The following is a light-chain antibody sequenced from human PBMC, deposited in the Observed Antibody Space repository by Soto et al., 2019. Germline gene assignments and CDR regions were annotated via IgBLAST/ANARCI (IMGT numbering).Light chain of an antibody. V-gene: IGLV1-44*01. CDR1: NSNIGSNS. Sequence: QAVVTQPPSASGTPGQRVTISCSGTNSNIGSNSVHWYQQLPGTAPKLLIFSNNQRPSGVPDRFSGSKSGTSASLAISGLQSEDEADYYCAAWDDSLDGHVVFGGGTKLTVL. J-gene: IGLJ2*01. CDR2: SNN. CDR3: AAWDDSLDGHVV.